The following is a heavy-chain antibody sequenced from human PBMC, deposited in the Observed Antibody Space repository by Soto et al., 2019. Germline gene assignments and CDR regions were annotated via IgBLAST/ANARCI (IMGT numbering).Heavy chain of an antibody. V-gene: IGHV3-66*01. CDR1: GFTDSNNY. CDR3: ARDPGVNWA. D-gene: IGHD2-8*01. J-gene: IGHJ6*04. Sequence: EVQLVESGGGLVEPGGSLRLSCVASGFTDSNNYMTWVRQAPGKGLEWVSNMYSGGGTYYPDSVKGRFTISRDSSTNTLYLQMDNVRAEDTAVYYCARDPGVNWAWGKGTTATVSS. CDR2: MYSGGGT.